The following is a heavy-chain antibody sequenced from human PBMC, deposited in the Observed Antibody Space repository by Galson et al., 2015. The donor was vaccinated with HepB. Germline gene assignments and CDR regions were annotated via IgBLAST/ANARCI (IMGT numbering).Heavy chain of an antibody. V-gene: IGHV3-21*01. D-gene: IGHD1-1*01. CDR3: ARAVGNYFDL. CDR1: GFTFSSYS. J-gene: IGHJ2*01. CDR2: ISSSSSYI. Sequence: CLRLSCAASGFTFSSYSMNWVRQAPGEGLECVSSISSSSSYIYYSDSVKGRFTRSRDNAKNSLYLQMNSPRAEDTAVYYCARAVGNYFDLWGRGTLVTVSS.